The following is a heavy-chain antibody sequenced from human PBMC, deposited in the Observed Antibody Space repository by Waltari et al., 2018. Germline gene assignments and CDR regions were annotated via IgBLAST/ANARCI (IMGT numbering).Heavy chain of an antibody. CDR2: MNPNSGNT. V-gene: IGHV1-8*03. CDR1: GYTFTSYD. D-gene: IGHD1-26*01. Sequence: QVQPVQSGAEVKKPGASVKVSCKASGYTFTSYDINWVRQATGQGLEWLGWMNPNSGNTGYAQKLQGRVTITRNTSISTAYMELSSLRSEDTAVYYCARTIVGATVYYFDYWGQGTLVTVSS. J-gene: IGHJ4*02. CDR3: ARTIVGATVYYFDY.